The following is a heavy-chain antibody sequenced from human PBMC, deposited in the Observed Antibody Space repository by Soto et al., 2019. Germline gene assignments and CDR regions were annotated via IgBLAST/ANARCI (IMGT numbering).Heavy chain of an antibody. D-gene: IGHD3-22*01. CDR3: ARDNPHNYYYSSGYYYVWFDP. Sequence: GASVKVSCKASGYTFTSYGISWVRQAPGQGLEWMGWISVYNGNTNYAQKLQGRVTMTTDTSTSTAYMELRSLRSDDTAVYYCARDNPHNYYYSSGYYYVWFDPWGQGTLVTVSS. CDR1: GYTFTSYG. CDR2: ISVYNGNT. V-gene: IGHV1-18*01. J-gene: IGHJ5*02.